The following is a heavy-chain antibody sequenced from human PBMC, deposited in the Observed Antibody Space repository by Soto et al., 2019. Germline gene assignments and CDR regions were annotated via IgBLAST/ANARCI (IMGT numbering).Heavy chain of an antibody. J-gene: IGHJ2*01. CDR3: VKDNLHRGSYENWYFDL. V-gene: IGHV3-72*01. CDR2: ARNKANSYTT. D-gene: IGHD1-26*01. CDR1: GFSFSDHC. Sequence: GGSLRLSCAASGFSFSDHCMDWVRQAPGKGLEWVGRARNKANSYTTEYAASVKGRFTISRDNSKNTLFLQMNSLRDEDTAVYYCVKDNLHRGSYENWYFDLWGRGTLVTVSS.